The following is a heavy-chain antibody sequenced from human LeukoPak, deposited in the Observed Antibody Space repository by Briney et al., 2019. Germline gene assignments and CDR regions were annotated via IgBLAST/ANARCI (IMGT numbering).Heavy chain of an antibody. CDR1: GYTFTGYY. D-gene: IGHD6-19*01. Sequence: ASVKVSCKASGYTFTGYYMHWVRQAPGQGLEWMGWINPNSGGTNYAQKFQGRVTMTRDTSISTAYMELSRLRSDDTAVYYCASLFGIAVAGRDNWFDPWGQGTLVTVSS. V-gene: IGHV1-2*02. J-gene: IGHJ5*02. CDR2: INPNSGGT. CDR3: ASLFGIAVAGRDNWFDP.